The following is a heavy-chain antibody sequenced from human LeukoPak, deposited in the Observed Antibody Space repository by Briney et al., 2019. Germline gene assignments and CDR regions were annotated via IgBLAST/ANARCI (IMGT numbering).Heavy chain of an antibody. CDR3: ARGRNDNGGMFFDS. CDR1: GGSIRSYY. Sequence: SETLSLTCTVSGGSIRSYYWSWIRQAPGKALEWIGFISYSGYTSYSPSLKSRVAISVDTSKSQFSLRLSSMTAADTAIYYCARGRNDNGGMFFDSWAQGTLVTVSS. CDR2: ISYSGYT. J-gene: IGHJ4*02. V-gene: IGHV4-59*01. D-gene: IGHD4-23*01.